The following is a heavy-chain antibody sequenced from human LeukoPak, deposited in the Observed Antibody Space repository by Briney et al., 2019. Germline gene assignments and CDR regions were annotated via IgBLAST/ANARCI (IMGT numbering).Heavy chain of an antibody. CDR1: RFTSGAYA. D-gene: IGHD2-21*02. V-gene: IGHV3-49*03. CDR2: IRSKAYGGTT. Sequence: PVGSLRLSCTASRFTSGAYAMSWFRQAPGKGLGWVGFIRSKAYGGTTTYAASVKGRFTISKDDSKSIDYLQMNSLKTEVPAVYYFIRSIVVLTAWADYWGGGTVVTVSS. CDR3: IRSIVVLTAWADY. J-gene: IGHJ4*02.